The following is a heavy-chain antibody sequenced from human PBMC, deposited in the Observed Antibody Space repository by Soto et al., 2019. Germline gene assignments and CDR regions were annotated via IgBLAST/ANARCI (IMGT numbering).Heavy chain of an antibody. CDR2: ISYDGSNK. CDR3: AKGAEGGAYYGMDV. Sequence: LRLSCAASGFTFSKYGMHWVRQAPGKGLEWVAVISYDGSNKYYADSVKGRFTISRDKSTNTLYVQMNSLRVEDTAVYYCAKGAEGGAYYGMDVWGQGTTVTISS. J-gene: IGHJ6*02. D-gene: IGHD3-16*01. V-gene: IGHV3-30*18. CDR1: GFTFSKYG.